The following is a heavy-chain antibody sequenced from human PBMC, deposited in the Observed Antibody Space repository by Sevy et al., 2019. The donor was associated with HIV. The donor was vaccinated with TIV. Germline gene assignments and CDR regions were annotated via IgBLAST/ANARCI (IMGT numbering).Heavy chain of an antibody. D-gene: IGHD3-10*01. CDR3: ARDRRFGELFDYYYYYGMDV. Sequence: GGSLRLSCAASGFTFSRYWMSWVRQAPGKGLEWVANIKQDGSEKYYVDSVKGRFTISRDNAKNSLYLQMNSLRAEDTAVYYCARDRRFGELFDYYYYYGMDVWGQGTTVTVSS. CDR1: GFTFSRYW. CDR2: IKQDGSEK. J-gene: IGHJ6*02. V-gene: IGHV3-7*01.